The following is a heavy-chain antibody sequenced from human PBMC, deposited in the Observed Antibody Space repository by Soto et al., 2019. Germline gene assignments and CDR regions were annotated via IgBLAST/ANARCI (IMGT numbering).Heavy chain of an antibody. CDR2: IYYSGST. CDR1: GGSISSGDYY. J-gene: IGHJ5*02. D-gene: IGHD2-21*02. V-gene: IGHV4-30-4*01. Sequence: SETLSLTCTVSGGSISSGDYYWSWIRQPPGKGLEWIGYIYYSGSTYYNPSLKSRVTISVDTSKNQFSLKLSSVTAADTAVYYCAREWYGGNSRFDPWGQGTLVTVSS. CDR3: AREWYGGNSRFDP.